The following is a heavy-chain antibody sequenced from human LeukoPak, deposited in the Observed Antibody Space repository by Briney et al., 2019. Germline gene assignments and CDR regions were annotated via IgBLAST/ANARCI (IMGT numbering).Heavy chain of an antibody. J-gene: IGHJ4*02. V-gene: IGHV4-59*01. CDR2: IYYRGST. CDR3: ARGEPYDILTGQENETPHFDY. CDR1: GGPISSYY. D-gene: IGHD3-9*01. Sequence: KPSETLSLTCTVSGGPISSYYWSWIRQPPGKGLEWIGYIYYRGSTKYNPSLKGRVTISIDTSRKQLSLKLSSVTAADTAVYYCARGEPYDILTGQENETPHFDYWGQGTLVTVSS.